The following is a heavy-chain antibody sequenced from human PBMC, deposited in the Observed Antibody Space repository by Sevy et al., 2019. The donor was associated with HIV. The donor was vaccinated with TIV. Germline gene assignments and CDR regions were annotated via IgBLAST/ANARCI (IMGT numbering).Heavy chain of an antibody. Sequence: ASVKVSCKASGYTFSTYGISWVRQAPGQGLEWMGWISAYNGHTNYAQKVQGRVTMSIDTSTRTAYMELRSLRSDDTALYYCARDQGHVLEEILFDTWGQGTLVTVSS. CDR1: GYTFSTYG. J-gene: IGHJ4*02. V-gene: IGHV1-18*01. D-gene: IGHD3-3*01. CDR3: ARDQGHVLEEILFDT. CDR2: ISAYNGHT.